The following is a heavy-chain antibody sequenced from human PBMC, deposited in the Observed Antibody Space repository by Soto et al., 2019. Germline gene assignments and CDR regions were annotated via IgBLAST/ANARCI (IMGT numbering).Heavy chain of an antibody. CDR3: ARDRASSSSRFCFDY. CDR1: GYTFTSYA. CDR2: INAGNGNT. J-gene: IGHJ4*02. V-gene: IGHV1-3*01. Sequence: QVQLVQSGAEVKKPGASVKVSCKASGYTFTSYAMHWVRQAPGQRLEWMGWINAGNGNTKYSQKFQGRVTITRDTSASTAYMELSSLRSEDTAVYYCARDRASSSSRFCFDYWGQGTLVTVSS. D-gene: IGHD6-6*01.